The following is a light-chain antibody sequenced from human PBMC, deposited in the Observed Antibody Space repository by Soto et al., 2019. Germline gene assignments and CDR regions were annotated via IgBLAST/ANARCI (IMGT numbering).Light chain of an antibody. CDR2: GAS. J-gene: IGKJ1*01. V-gene: IGKV3-15*01. Sequence: EIVMTQSPATLSVSPGERATLSCRASQSVSSNLAWYQQKPGQAPRRLIYGASTRATGIPARFSGSGSGTELTVIISSLQYEDFLVYYCQQYNNWPPWTFGQGTKVDIK. CDR1: QSVSSN. CDR3: QQYNNWPPWT.